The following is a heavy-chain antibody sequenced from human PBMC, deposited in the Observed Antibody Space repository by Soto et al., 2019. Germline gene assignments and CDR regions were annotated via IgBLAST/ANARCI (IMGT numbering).Heavy chain of an antibody. CDR2: ISSSSSYI. J-gene: IGHJ6*02. CDR3: ARAGSSWYFSDYYYGMDV. V-gene: IGHV3-21*01. Sequence: GGSLRLSCAASGFTVSSNCMNWVRQAPGKGLEWVSSISSSSSYIYYADSVKGRFTISRDNAKNSLYLQMNSLRAEDTAVYYCARAGSSWYFSDYYYGMDVWGQGTTVTVSS. CDR1: GFTVSSNC. D-gene: IGHD6-13*01.